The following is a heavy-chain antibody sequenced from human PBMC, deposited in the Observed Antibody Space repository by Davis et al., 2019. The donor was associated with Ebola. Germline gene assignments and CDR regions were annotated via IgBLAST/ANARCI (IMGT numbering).Heavy chain of an antibody. D-gene: IGHD3/OR15-3a*01. V-gene: IGHV3-33*01. CDR3: ARVKRRFLDRLLRYYYYMDV. CDR1: GFTFSSYG. J-gene: IGHJ6*03. CDR2: IWYDGSNK. Sequence: GESLKISCAASGFTFSSYGMHWVRQAPGKGLEWVAVIWYDGSNKYYADSVKGRFTISRDNSKNTLYLQMNSLRAEDMAVYYCARVKRRFLDRLLRYYYYMDVWGKGTTVTVSS.